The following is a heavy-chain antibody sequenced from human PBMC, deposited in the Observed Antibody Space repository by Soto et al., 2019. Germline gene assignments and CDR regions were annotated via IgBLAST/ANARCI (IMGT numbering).Heavy chain of an antibody. V-gene: IGHV4-38-2*01. CDR2: IYHSGST. D-gene: IGHD4-17*01. Sequence: PSETLSLTCAVSGYSISSGYYWGWIRQTTGKGLEWIASIYHSGSTYYNPSHKSRVTIPVDTSKNQFSLKLTSVTAADTAVEYCSRGAATVNPGWFDPWGQGILVTVS. CDR3: SRGAATVNPGWFDP. J-gene: IGHJ5*02. CDR1: GYSISSGYY.